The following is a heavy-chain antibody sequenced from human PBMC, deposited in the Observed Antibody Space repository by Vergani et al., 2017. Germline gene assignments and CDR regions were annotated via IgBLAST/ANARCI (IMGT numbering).Heavy chain of an antibody. V-gene: IGHV3-23*01. J-gene: IGHJ6*03. CDR1: GFTFSSYA. CDR2: ISGSGGST. D-gene: IGHD3-3*01. Sequence: EVQLLESGGGLVQPGGSLRLSCAASGFTFSSYAMSWVRQAPGKGLEWVSAISGSGGSTYYADSVKGRFTISRDNSKNTLYLQRNSLRAEDTAVYYCAKSPSDYDCWSGYYTGYYYYYMDVWGKGTTVTVSS. CDR3: AKSPSDYDCWSGYYTGYYYYYMDV.